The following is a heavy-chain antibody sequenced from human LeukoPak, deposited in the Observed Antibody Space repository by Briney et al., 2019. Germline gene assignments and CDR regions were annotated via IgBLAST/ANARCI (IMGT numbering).Heavy chain of an antibody. CDR1: GFTFRDYY. V-gene: IGHV3-11*04. Sequence: PGGSLRLSCTASGFTFRDYYVTWIRQAAGKGLEWVSYIRSTGSSTAYADSVTGRFAISRDNAKNSLYLQMNGRRGEDTAIYYCARVYYASWSGQPLSQHWLDPWGQGTLVTVSS. D-gene: IGHD3-3*01. J-gene: IGHJ5*02. CDR3: ARVYYASWSGQPLSQHWLDP. CDR2: IRSTGSST.